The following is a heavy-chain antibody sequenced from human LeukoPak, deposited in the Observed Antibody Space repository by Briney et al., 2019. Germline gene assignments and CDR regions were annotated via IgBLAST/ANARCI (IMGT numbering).Heavy chain of an antibody. Sequence: PGGSLRLSCVASGLTFDAYGMSWVRQAPGKGLEWVSGINWNGGTTTYADSVKGRFTISRDNAKNSLSLQMNSLRDEDTAVYYCARDSSYAFDIWGQGTMVTVSS. V-gene: IGHV3-20*04. CDR3: ARDSSYAFDI. CDR2: INWNGGTT. CDR1: GLTFDAYG. J-gene: IGHJ3*02.